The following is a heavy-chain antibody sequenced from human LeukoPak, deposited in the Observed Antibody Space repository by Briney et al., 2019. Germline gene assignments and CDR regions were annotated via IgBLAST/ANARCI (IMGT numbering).Heavy chain of an antibody. CDR2: IGTSDSST. J-gene: IGHJ4*02. CDR1: GFTFSTYA. Sequence: GGSLRLSCAASGFTFSTYAMTWVRQAPGRGLEWVSAIGTSDSSTYYADSVKGRFTISRDNSKNTLYLQMNSLRAEDTAGYYCARGSTGPDSWGQGTLVTVSS. V-gene: IGHV3-23*01. D-gene: IGHD1-1*01. CDR3: ARGSTGPDS.